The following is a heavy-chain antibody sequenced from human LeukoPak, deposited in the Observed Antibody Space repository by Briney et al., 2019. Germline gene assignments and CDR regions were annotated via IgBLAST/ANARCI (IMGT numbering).Heavy chain of an antibody. CDR2: KWYDGSNK. CDR3: ARDFVAYASSGYPPFVDY. CDR1: GFTFSSYG. Sequence: GGSLRLSCAASGFTFSSYGMHCVRHAPGGGPERVAVKWYDGSNKYYADSVKGRLTISRDNSKNTLFLQMNSLRAEDTAVYYCARDFVAYASSGYPPFVDYWGQGTLVTVSS. D-gene: IGHD3-22*01. J-gene: IGHJ4*02. V-gene: IGHV3-33*01.